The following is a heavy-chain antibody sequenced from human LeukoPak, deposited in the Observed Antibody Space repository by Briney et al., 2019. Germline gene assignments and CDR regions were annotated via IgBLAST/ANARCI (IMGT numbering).Heavy chain of an antibody. CDR1: GYTFTSYG. Sequence: ASVKVSCKASGYTFTSYGISWVRQAPGQGLEWMGWISAYNGNTNYAQKLQGRVTMTTDTSTCTAYMELRSLRSDDTAVYYCARASSSGWTTYYYYYYMDAWGKGTTVTVSS. V-gene: IGHV1-18*01. CDR3: ARASSSGWTTYYYYYYMDA. J-gene: IGHJ6*03. D-gene: IGHD6-19*01. CDR2: ISAYNGNT.